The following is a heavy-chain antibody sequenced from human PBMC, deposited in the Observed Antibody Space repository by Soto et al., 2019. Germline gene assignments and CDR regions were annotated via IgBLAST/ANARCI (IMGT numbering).Heavy chain of an antibody. CDR1: GFTFSSYA. CDR3: FYDFWSGYPPMLVDI. Sequence: GGSLRLSCAASGFTFSSYAMSWVRQAPGKGLEWVSAISGSGGSTYYADSVKGRFTISRDNSKNTLYLQMNSLRAEDTAVYYCFYDFWSGYPPMLVDIWGQGTMVTVSS. V-gene: IGHV3-23*01. CDR2: ISGSGGST. D-gene: IGHD3-3*01. J-gene: IGHJ3*02.